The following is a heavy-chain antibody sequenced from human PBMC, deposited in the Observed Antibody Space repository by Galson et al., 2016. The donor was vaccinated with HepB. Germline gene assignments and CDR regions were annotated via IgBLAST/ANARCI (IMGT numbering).Heavy chain of an antibody. CDR3: ARAYRGRWYFDL. CDR1: GGSISSGGYY. V-gene: IGHV4-31*03. D-gene: IGHD3-10*01. Sequence: TLSLTCTVSGGSISSGGYYWSWIRQHPGKGLEWIGYIYYSGSTYYNPSLKSRVTKSVDTSKNQLSLKLSSVTAADTAVYYCARAYRGRWYFDLWGRGTLVTVSS. CDR2: IYYSGST. J-gene: IGHJ2*01.